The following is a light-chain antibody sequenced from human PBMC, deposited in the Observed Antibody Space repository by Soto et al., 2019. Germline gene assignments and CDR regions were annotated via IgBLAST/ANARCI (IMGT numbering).Light chain of an antibody. CDR3: QQRSHWPPIT. CDR1: QSVNSN. CDR2: DAS. J-gene: IGKJ5*01. Sequence: EIVMTQSPATLSVSPGERATLSCRASQSVNSNLAWYQQKAGQAPRLLMYDASNRATGIPARFSGSGSGTDFTLTISSLEPEDFAVYYCQQRSHWPPITFGQGTRLEIK. V-gene: IGKV3-11*01.